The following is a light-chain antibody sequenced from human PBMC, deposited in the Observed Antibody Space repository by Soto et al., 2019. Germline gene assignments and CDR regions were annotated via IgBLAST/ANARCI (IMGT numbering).Light chain of an antibody. J-gene: IGLJ2*01. CDR3: SSYGASSTL. Sequence: QSALTQPASVSGSPGQSITISCTGSSSDIGGYNYVSWYQQHSGKAPKLLIYDVTYRPSGISDRFSGSKSGNTASLTISGLQPDDEADYCCSSYGASSTLFGGGTKVTVL. V-gene: IGLV2-14*03. CDR2: DVT. CDR1: SSDIGGYNY.